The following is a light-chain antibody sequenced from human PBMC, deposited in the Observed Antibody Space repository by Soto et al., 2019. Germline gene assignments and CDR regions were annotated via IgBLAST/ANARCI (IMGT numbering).Light chain of an antibody. Sequence: EIVLTQSPGTLSLSPGDRATLSCSASQTVSSNFLAWYQQRPAQAPRLLIHGASTRATGITDRFSGRGSGTEFTSTISSLQSEDFAVYHCQQYHDWPITFGQGTRREIK. J-gene: IGKJ5*01. CDR3: QQYHDWPIT. CDR2: GAS. CDR1: QTVSSN. V-gene: IGKV3D-15*01.